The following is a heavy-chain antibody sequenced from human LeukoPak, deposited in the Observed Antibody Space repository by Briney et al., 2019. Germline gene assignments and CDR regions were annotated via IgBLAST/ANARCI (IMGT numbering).Heavy chain of an antibody. CDR3: ARGPSKAYYDSSGYHNWFDP. Sequence: GASVKVSCKASGYTFTGYYMHWVRQAPGQGLEWMGWINPNSGGTNYAQKFQGRVTMTRDTSISTAYMELSRLRSDDTAVYYCARGPSKAYYDSSGYHNWFDPWGQGTLVTVSS. V-gene: IGHV1-2*02. J-gene: IGHJ5*02. D-gene: IGHD3-22*01. CDR2: INPNSGGT. CDR1: GYTFTGYY.